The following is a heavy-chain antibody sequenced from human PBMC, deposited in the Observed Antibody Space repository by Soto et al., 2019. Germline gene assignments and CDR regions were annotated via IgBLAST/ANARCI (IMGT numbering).Heavy chain of an antibody. D-gene: IGHD2-15*01. Sequence: QVQLQESGPGLVKPSQTLSLTCTVSGGSISSGGYYWSWIRQHPGKGLEWLGYIYYSGSTYYNPSLKGRVTISVDTSKNQFSLKLSSVTAADTAVYYCARGYCSGGSCYTFDYWGQGTLVTVSS. V-gene: IGHV4-31*03. CDR3: ARGYCSGGSCYTFDY. CDR2: IYYSGST. CDR1: GGSISSGGYY. J-gene: IGHJ4*02.